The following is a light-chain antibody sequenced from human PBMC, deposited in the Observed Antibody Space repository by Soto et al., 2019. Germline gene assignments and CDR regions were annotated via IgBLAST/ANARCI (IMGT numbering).Light chain of an antibody. CDR2: DVD. Sequence: SALTQPASVSGSPGQSITISCTGTNSDVGGYNFVSWYQQRPGKAPQLMIYDVDDRPSGVSNRFSGSRSGNTSSLTISGLQAEDEADYYCTSYTTSSTVVFGGGTKVTVL. CDR3: TSYTTSSTVV. V-gene: IGLV2-14*03. CDR1: NSDVGGYNF. J-gene: IGLJ2*01.